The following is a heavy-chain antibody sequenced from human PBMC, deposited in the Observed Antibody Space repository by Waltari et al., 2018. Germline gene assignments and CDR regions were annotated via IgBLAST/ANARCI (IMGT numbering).Heavy chain of an antibody. J-gene: IGHJ6*02. CDR3: ARGGLGGWSLRYGSDV. D-gene: IGHD3-3*01. V-gene: IGHV1-24*01. Sequence: QVQLVQSGAEVKKPGASVEVSCKVSGYTLTELSMRWVRQAPGTWLEWMGGVDHEDSETIYAQKLQGRGTMTEETSTDTAYMELSSLRAEDTAVYYCARGGLGGWSLRYGSDVWGQGTTVTVSS. CDR1: GYTLTELS. CDR2: VDHEDSET.